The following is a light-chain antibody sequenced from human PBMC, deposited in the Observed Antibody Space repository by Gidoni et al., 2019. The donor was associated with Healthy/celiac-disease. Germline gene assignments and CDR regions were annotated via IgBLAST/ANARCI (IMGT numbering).Light chain of an antibody. V-gene: IGKV4-1*01. CDR2: WAS. CDR3: QQYYSTLTWT. J-gene: IGKJ1*01. CDR1: QSVLYSSNNKNY. Sequence: DIVLTQCPDSLAVSPGERATINCKSSQSVLYSSNNKNYLAWYQQKPGQPPKLLIYWASTRESGVPDRFSGSGSGTDFTLTVSSLQAEDVAVYYCQQYYSTLTWTFGQGTKVEIK.